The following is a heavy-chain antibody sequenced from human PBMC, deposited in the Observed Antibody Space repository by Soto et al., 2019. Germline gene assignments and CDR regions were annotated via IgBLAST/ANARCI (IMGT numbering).Heavy chain of an antibody. D-gene: IGHD3-3*01. CDR3: ARDRKAFYDFWSGYSQTDDYHGLDV. V-gene: IGHV1-2*04. CDR1: GYTFTGYY. CDR2: INPNSGGT. Sequence: ASVKVSCKASGYTFTGYYIHWVRQAPGHGLEWMGWINPNSGGTNYAQKFQDWVTMTRDTSVSTVYMEVRRLTSDDTAVYYCARDRKAFYDFWSGYSQTDDYHGLDVWGRGTTVTVSS. J-gene: IGHJ6*02.